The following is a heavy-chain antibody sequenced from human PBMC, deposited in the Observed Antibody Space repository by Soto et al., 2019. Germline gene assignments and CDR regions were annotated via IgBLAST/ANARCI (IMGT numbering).Heavy chain of an antibody. V-gene: IGHV5-10-1*01. D-gene: IGHD6-6*01. J-gene: IGHJ5*02. CDR3: ARRSIAADH. CDR1: SIASYW. CDR2: IDPSDSYT. Sequence: SIASYWISWVRQMPGKGLEWMGRIDPSDSYTNYSPSFQGHVTISADKSISTAYLQWSSLKASDTAMYYCARRSIAADHWGQGTLVTVSS.